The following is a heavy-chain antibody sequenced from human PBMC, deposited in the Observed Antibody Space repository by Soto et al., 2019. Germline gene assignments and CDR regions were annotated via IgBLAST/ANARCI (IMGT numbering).Heavy chain of an antibody. J-gene: IGHJ4*02. CDR2: ISGSGGST. CDR3: AKYEGGATFWTLHPSRDNYFDY. CDR1: GFTFSSYA. V-gene: IGHV3-23*01. D-gene: IGHD1-26*01. Sequence: GGSLRLSCAASGFTFSSYAMSWVRQAPGKGLEWVSAISGSGGSTYYADSVKGRFTISRDNSKNTLYLQMNSLRAEDTAVYYCAKYEGGATFWTLHPSRDNYFDYWGQGTLVTVSS.